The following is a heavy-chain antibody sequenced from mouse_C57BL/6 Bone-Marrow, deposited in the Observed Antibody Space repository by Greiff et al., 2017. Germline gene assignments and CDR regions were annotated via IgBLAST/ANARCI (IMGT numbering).Heavy chain of an antibody. Sequence: EVHLVESGGGLVKPGGSLKLSCAASGFTFSSYAMSWVRQTPEKRLEWVATISDGGSYTYYPDNVKGRFTISRDNAKNTLYLQMSHLKSEDTAMYYCARDLSYLITTVVALVAYWGQGTLVTVSA. CDR3: ARDLSYLITTVVALVAY. V-gene: IGHV5-4*01. CDR1: GFTFSSYA. D-gene: IGHD1-1*01. J-gene: IGHJ3*01. CDR2: ISDGGSYT.